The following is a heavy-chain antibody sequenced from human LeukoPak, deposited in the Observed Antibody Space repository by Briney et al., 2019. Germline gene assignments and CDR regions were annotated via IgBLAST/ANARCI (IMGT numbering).Heavy chain of an antibody. CDR2: INHSGST. CDR3: ARGHSSSWRYYYYYMDV. Sequence: SETLSLTCAVYGGSFSGYYWSWIRQPPGKGLEWIGEINHSGSTNYNPSLKSRVSMSVDTSKNQFSLKLSSVTAADTAVYYCARGHSSSWRYYYYYMDVWGKGTTVTVSS. CDR1: GGSFSGYY. J-gene: IGHJ6*03. D-gene: IGHD6-13*01. V-gene: IGHV4-34*01.